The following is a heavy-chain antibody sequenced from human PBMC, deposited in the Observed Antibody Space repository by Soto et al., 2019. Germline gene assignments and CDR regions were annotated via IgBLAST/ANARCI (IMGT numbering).Heavy chain of an antibody. V-gene: IGHV3-30*18. J-gene: IGHJ4*02. CDR2: ISYDGSNK. D-gene: IGHD6-19*01. Sequence: QTGGSLRLSCAASGFTFSSYGMHWVRQAPGKGLEWVAVISYDGSNKYYADSVKGRFTISRDNSKNTLYLQMNSLRAEDTAVYYCAKGPGIAVIGYWGQGTLVTVSS. CDR1: GFTFSSYG. CDR3: AKGPGIAVIGY.